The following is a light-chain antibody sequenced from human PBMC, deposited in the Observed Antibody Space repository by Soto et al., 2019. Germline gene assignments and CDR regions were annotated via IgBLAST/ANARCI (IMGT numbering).Light chain of an antibody. CDR2: WAS. CDR1: QSVLYSSNNNNY. J-gene: IGKJ2*01. V-gene: IGKV4-1*01. Sequence: DIVMTQSPDSLAVSLGERATINCKSSQSVLYSSNNNNYLAWYQQKPGQPPKLLIYWASTRESGVPDRFSGSGSGTDFTLTISSLQAEDVAVYYCQQYYSTPPTFGQGTKLEI. CDR3: QQYYSTPPT.